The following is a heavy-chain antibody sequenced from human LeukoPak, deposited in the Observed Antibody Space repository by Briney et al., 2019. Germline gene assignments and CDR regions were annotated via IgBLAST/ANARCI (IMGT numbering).Heavy chain of an antibody. CDR3: AKEWGGFYDSSGPYHFDY. D-gene: IGHD3-22*01. J-gene: IGHJ4*02. V-gene: IGHV3-23*01. CDR2: ISGSGGST. Sequence: GGSLRLSCAASGFTFSSYAMSWVRQAPGKGLEWVSAISGSGGSTYYADSVKGRFTISRDNSKNTLYLQMNSLRAEDTAVYYCAKEWGGFYDSSGPYHFDYWGQGTQVTVSS. CDR1: GFTFSSYA.